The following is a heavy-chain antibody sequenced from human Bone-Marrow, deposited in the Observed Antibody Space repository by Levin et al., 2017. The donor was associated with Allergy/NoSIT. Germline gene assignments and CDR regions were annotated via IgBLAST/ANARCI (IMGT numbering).Heavy chain of an antibody. CDR3: AGQTALTNWY. D-gene: IGHD1-1*01. CDR1: GGSISSTNHY. J-gene: IGHJ4*02. CDR2: ISYSGSP. V-gene: IGHV4-39*01. Sequence: SETLSLTCTVSGGSISSTNHYWGWMRQPPGTGLEWIVSISYSGSPYYNPSLKSRVTISADTSKNHFSLKMRSVTAADTAAYYCAGQTALTNWYWGQGTLVTVSS.